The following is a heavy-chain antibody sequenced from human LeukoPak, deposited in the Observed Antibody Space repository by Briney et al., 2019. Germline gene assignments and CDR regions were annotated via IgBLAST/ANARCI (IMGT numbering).Heavy chain of an antibody. Sequence: GGSLRLSCAASGFTFSSYGMHWVRQAPSKGLEWVAVISYDGSNKYYADSVKGRFTISRDNSKNTLYLQMNSLRAEDTAVYYCARDVVGSSNNGMDVWGQGTTVTVSS. V-gene: IGHV3-30*19. CDR1: GFTFSSYG. J-gene: IGHJ6*02. CDR3: ARDVVGSSNNGMDV. CDR2: ISYDGSNK. D-gene: IGHD6-13*01.